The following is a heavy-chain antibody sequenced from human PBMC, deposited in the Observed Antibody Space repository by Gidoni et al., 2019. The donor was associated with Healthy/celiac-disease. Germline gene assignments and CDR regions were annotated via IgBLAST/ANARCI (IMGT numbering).Heavy chain of an antibody. V-gene: IGHV4-34*01. CDR3: ARKMASDAFDI. J-gene: IGHJ3*02. Sequence: QVQLQQWGAGLLKPSETLSLTCAVYGGSFSGYYWSWIRQPPGKGLEWIGEINHSGSTNYNPSLKSRVTISVDTSKNQFSLKLSSVTAADTAVYYCARKMASDAFDIWGQGTMVTVSS. CDR1: GGSFSGYY. CDR2: INHSGST.